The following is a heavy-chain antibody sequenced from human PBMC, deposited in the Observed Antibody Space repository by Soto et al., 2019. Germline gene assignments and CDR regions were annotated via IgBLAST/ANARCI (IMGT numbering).Heavy chain of an antibody. Sequence: GGSLRLSCEASGFIFTNSWMHWVRQVPGKGLVWVSRIDTSGSSTSYADSVKGRFTISRDNAKNTVSLQMNSLRAEDTGVYYCAKDSWYFDLWSQGSLVTVSS. J-gene: IGHJ4*02. V-gene: IGHV3-74*01. CDR3: AKDSWYFDL. D-gene: IGHD6-13*01. CDR1: GFIFTNSW. CDR2: IDTSGSST.